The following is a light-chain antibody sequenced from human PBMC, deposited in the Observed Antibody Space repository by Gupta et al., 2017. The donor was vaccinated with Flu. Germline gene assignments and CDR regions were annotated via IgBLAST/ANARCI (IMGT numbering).Light chain of an antibody. V-gene: IGKV2-28*01. Sequence: IVMTQSPLSLPVTPGEPASISCRSSQSLMHSNGYNDLDWYLQKPGQSPQLLIYWGSKRAYGVPDRFSGSGSDTDFTLKSSRVEGEDVGVYYGIQDLQTRTFGQGTKVEIK. J-gene: IGKJ1*01. CDR3: IQDLQTRT. CDR2: WGS. CDR1: QSLMHSNGYND.